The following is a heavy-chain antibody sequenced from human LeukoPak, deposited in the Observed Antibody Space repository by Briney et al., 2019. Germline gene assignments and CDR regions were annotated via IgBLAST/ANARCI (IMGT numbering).Heavy chain of an antibody. CDR1: GFTFSSHG. V-gene: IGHV3-23*01. D-gene: IGHD5-24*01. CDR2: ITDNGGDR. Sequence: AGGSLRLSCAVSGFTFSSHGMGWVRQAPGKGLEWVAGITDNGGDRNYADSVKGRFTISRDNSKSTLDLQMNSLRAEDTALYYCARDGSWGWAQYDYWGQGILVTVSS. J-gene: IGHJ4*02. CDR3: ARDGSWGWAQYDY.